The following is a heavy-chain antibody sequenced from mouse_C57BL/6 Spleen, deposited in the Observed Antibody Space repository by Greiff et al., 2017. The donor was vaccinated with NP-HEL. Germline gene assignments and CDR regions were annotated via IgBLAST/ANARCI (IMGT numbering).Heavy chain of an antibody. CDR2: IYPRSGNT. CDR3: ARGSGSFFAY. V-gene: IGHV1-81*01. Sequence: QVQLKQSGAELARPGASVKLSCKASGYTFTSYGISWVKQRTGQGLEWIGEIYPRSGNTYYNEKFKGKATLTADKSSSTAYMELRSLTSEDSAVYFCARGSGSFFAYWGQGTLVTVSA. J-gene: IGHJ3*01. D-gene: IGHD3-2*02. CDR1: GYTFTSYG.